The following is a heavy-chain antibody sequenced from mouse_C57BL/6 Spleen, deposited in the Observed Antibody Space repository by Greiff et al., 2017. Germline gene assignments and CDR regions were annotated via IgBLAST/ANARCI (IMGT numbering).Heavy chain of an antibody. D-gene: IGHD2-4*01. CDR1: GYTFTSYW. V-gene: IGHV1-7*01. J-gene: IGHJ1*03. Sequence: VQLVESGAELAKPGASVTLSCKASGYTFTSYWMHWVKQRPGQGLEWIGYINPSSGYTKYNQKFKDKATLTADKSSSTAYMQLSSLTYEDSAVYCCTSNYDVWYFDVWGTGTTVTVSS. CDR2: INPSSGYT. CDR3: TSNYDVWYFDV.